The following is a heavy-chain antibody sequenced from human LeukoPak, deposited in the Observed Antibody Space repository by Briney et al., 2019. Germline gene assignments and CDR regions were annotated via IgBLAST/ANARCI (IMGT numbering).Heavy chain of an antibody. D-gene: IGHD6-19*01. Sequence: AGGSLRLSCAASGFTFSRYGMHWVRQAPGKGLEWVAFIRNDGSDEDYTDSVKGRFTISRDNSKNTLYLQMNSLRPEDAAVYYCAKPASYSGWSLDYWGQGTLVTVSS. J-gene: IGHJ4*02. CDR3: AKPASYSGWSLDY. V-gene: IGHV3-30*02. CDR1: GFTFSRYG. CDR2: IRNDGSDE.